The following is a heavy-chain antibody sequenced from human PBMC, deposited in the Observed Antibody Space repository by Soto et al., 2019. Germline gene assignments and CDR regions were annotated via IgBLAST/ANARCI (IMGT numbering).Heavy chain of an antibody. CDR2: ISSNGGST. J-gene: IGHJ4*02. V-gene: IGHV3-64*01. Sequence: PGGSLRLSCAASGFTFRTYAMHWVRQAPGKGLEYVSRISSNGGSTYYASSVKGRFTISRDNSKNTLYLQMGGLRAEDMAVYYCVRDPSFDYWGQGTLVTVPQ. CDR1: GFTFRTYA. CDR3: VRDPSFDY.